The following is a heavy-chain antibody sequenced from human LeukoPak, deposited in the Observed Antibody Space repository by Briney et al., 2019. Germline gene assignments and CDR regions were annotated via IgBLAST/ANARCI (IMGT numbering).Heavy chain of an antibody. V-gene: IGHV3-48*03. J-gene: IGHJ4*02. D-gene: IGHD6-19*01. Sequence: GGSLRLSCAASGFTFSSYEMNWVRQAPGKGLEWVSKISSSGSAIYYANSVKGRFTISRDNAKSTLYLQMNSLRAEDTAVYYCARGGSLGYWGQGTLVTVSS. CDR3: ARGGSLGY. CDR2: ISSSGSAI. CDR1: GFTFSSYE.